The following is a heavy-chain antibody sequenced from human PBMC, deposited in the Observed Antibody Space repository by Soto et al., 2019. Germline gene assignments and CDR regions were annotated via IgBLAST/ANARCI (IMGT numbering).Heavy chain of an antibody. D-gene: IGHD1-7*01. CDR3: ASRDPGTSVDY. V-gene: IGHV4-4*02. Sequence: SGTLSLTCAVSGSSFTSNNWWSWVRQPPGQGLEWVGEIYRTGSTNYNPSLKSRVTISLDKSENQFSLKVTSLTAADTAVYYCASRDPGTSVDYWGQGTLVTVSS. J-gene: IGHJ4*02. CDR2: IYRTGST. CDR1: GSSFTSNNW.